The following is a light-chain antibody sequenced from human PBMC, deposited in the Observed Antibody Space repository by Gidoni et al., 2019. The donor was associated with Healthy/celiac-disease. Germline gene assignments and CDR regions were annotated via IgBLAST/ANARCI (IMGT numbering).Light chain of an antibody. CDR1: QGISSW. CDR3: QQYNSYSYT. J-gene: IGKJ2*01. V-gene: IGKV1-5*01. CDR2: DAS. Sequence: DIQMTQSPSTRSASVGDRVTITCRASQGISSWLAWYQQKPGKASKRLIYDASSFESGVPSRFSGSGSGTEFTLTISSLQPDDFATYYCQQYNSYSYTFXXXTKLEIK.